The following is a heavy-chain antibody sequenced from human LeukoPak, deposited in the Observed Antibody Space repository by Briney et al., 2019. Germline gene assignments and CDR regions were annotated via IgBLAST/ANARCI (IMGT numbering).Heavy chain of an antibody. D-gene: IGHD1-1*01. CDR3: ARGTRALWNGDVFDI. CDR1: GDSVSSNSAA. J-gene: IGHJ3*02. V-gene: IGHV6-1*01. Sequence: SQTLSLTCGISGDSVSSNSAAWNWIRQSPSRGVEWLGRTYYRSKWNTQYAVSVKSRISINPDTSKNQFSLQLNSVTPEDTAVYYCARGTRALWNGDVFDIWGQGTMVTVSS. CDR2: TYYRSKWNT.